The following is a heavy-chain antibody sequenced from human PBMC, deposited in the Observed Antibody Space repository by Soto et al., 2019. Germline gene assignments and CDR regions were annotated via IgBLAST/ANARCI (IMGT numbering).Heavy chain of an antibody. D-gene: IGHD6-13*01. CDR3: ARSAAQQQLVYRAFDI. V-gene: IGHV1-8*01. Sequence: QVPLVQSGAEVKKPGASVKVSCKASGYTFTSYDINWVRQATGQGLEWMGWMNPNSGNTGYAQKFQGRVTMTRNTSISTAYMELSSLRSEDTAVYYCARSAAQQQLVYRAFDIWGQGTMVTVSS. J-gene: IGHJ3*02. CDR1: GYTFTSYD. CDR2: MNPNSGNT.